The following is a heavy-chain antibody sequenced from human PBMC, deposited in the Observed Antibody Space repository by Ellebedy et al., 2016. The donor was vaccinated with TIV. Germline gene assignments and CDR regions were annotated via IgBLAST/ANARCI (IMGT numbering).Heavy chain of an antibody. D-gene: IGHD2-2*01. J-gene: IGHJ4*02. CDR1: GYTFTRYA. V-gene: IGHV1-3*01. Sequence: AASVKVSCKASGYTFTRYAIHWVRQAPGQRLEWMGWINAGNGNTKYSQKFQGRVTITRDTSASTAYMELSRLRSDDTAVYYCGRDDVPVTAALFYFHYWGQGTLVSVSS. CDR2: INAGNGNT. CDR3: GRDDVPVTAALFYFHY.